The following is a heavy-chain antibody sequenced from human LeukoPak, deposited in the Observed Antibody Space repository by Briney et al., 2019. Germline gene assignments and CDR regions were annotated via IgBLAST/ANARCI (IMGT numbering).Heavy chain of an antibody. CDR1: GFTFSSYA. D-gene: IGHD5-24*01. J-gene: IGHJ4*02. Sequence: GGSLRLSCAASGFTFSSYAMHWVRQAPGKGLEWVAVISYDGSNKYYADSVKGRFTISRDNSKNTLYLQMNSLRAEDTAVYYCAREGRWLQFPHYWGQGTLVTVSS. CDR3: AREGRWLQFPHY. V-gene: IGHV3-30-3*01. CDR2: ISYDGSNK.